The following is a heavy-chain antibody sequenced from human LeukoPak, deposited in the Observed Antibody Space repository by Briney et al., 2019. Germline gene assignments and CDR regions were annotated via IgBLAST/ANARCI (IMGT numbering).Heavy chain of an antibody. CDR1: GYTFTAYG. Sequence: ASVKVSCKASGYTFTAYGISWVRQAPGQGLEWMGWISAYNGNTMYAQKFQGRVTMTTDTSTSTAYLELRSLRSDDTAVYYCARGENWDGDGGKGYNWLDPWGQGTLVTVSS. V-gene: IGHV1-18*01. CDR3: ARGENWDGDGGKGYNWLDP. CDR2: ISAYNGNT. D-gene: IGHD1-1*01. J-gene: IGHJ5*02.